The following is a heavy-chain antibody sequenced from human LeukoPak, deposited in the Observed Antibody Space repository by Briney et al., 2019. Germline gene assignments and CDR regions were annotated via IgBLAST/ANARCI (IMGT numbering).Heavy chain of an antibody. Sequence: TLSRTCTVSGGSISSSSYYWGWIRQPPGKGLEWIGYIFYSGITYSNPSLKSRVTISVDTSKNQFSLKLSSVTAADTAVYYCGRQDIVVVPAAIDYWGQGTLLTVSS. D-gene: IGHD2-2*01. CDR1: GGSISSSSYY. V-gene: IGHV4-30-4*08. CDR3: GRQDIVVVPAAIDY. CDR2: IFYSGIT. J-gene: IGHJ4*02.